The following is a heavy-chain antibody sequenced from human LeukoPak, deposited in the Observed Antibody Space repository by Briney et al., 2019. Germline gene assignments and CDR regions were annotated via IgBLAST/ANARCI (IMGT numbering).Heavy chain of an antibody. V-gene: IGHV3-9*01. Sequence: PGRSLRLSCAASGFTFDDYAMHWVRQAPGKGLEWVSGISWNSGSIGYADSVKGRFTISRDNAKSSLYLQMNSLRAEDTALYYCAKARIAVAAFDYWGQGTLVTVSS. CDR3: AKARIAVAAFDY. J-gene: IGHJ4*02. CDR1: GFTFDDYA. D-gene: IGHD6-19*01. CDR2: ISWNSGSI.